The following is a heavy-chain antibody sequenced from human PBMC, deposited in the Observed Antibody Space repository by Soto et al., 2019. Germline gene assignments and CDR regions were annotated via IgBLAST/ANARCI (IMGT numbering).Heavy chain of an antibody. Sequence: GGSLRLSCAASGFTFSSYAMSWVRQAPGKGLEWVSAISGSGGSTYYADSVKGRFTISRDNSKNTLYLQMNSLRAEDTAVYYCAKGGARGIFGVVRYYGMDVWGQGTTVTVSS. CDR1: GFTFSSYA. D-gene: IGHD3-3*01. CDR3: AKGGARGIFGVVRYYGMDV. J-gene: IGHJ6*02. CDR2: ISGSGGST. V-gene: IGHV3-23*01.